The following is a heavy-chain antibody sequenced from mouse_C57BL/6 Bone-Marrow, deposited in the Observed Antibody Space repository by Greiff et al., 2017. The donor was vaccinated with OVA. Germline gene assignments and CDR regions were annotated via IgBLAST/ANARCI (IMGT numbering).Heavy chain of an antibody. Sequence: ESGPGLVKPSQSLSLTCSVTGYSITSGYYWNWIRQFPGNKLEWMGYISYDGSNNYNPSLKNRISITRDTSKNQFFLKLNSVTTEDTATYYCARGTTTVVGYWGQGTTLTVSS. CDR2: ISYDGSN. CDR3: ARGTTTVVGY. V-gene: IGHV3-6*01. D-gene: IGHD1-1*01. CDR1: GYSITSGYY. J-gene: IGHJ2*01.